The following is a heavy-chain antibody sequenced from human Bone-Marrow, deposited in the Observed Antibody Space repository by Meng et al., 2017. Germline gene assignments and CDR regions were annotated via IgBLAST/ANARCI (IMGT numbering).Heavy chain of an antibody. V-gene: IGHV3-33*08. D-gene: IGHD6-13*01. CDR3: ARGGIAAAGTGDYYYGMDV. Sequence: GESLKISCAASGFTFSSYSMNWVRQAPGKGLEWVAVIWYDGNSEYSADSVKGRFTISRDNARNTVYLQINTLRAEDTAVYYCARGGIAAAGTGDYYYGMDVWGQGTTVTVSS. J-gene: IGHJ6*02. CDR2: IWYDGNSE. CDR1: GFTFSSYS.